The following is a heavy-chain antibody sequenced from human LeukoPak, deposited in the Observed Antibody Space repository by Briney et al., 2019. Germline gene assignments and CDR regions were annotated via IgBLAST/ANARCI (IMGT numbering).Heavy chain of an antibody. CDR3: ARDLYYDSSGAFDY. D-gene: IGHD3-22*01. Sequence: ASVKVSCKASGGTFSSYAISWVRQAPGQGLEWMGRIIPILGIANYAQKFQGRVTITADKSTSTAYMELSSLRSEDTAVYYCARDLYYDSSGAFDYWGQGTLVTVSS. J-gene: IGHJ4*02. V-gene: IGHV1-69*04. CDR2: IIPILGIA. CDR1: GGTFSSYA.